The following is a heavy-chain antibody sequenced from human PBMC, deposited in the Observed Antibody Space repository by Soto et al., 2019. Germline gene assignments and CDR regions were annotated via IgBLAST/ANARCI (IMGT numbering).Heavy chain of an antibody. Sequence: EAQLVESGGGLVQPGGSQRLSCSASGFNFNQYWMSWVRQAPGKGLEWVANVKQDGGEKNYVDSVRGRFTISRDNTKNSLYLQMDSLRVEDPALYYCASGGGWSFDHWGQGTLVTVSS. J-gene: IGHJ4*02. V-gene: IGHV3-7*01. CDR2: VKQDGGEK. CDR3: ASGGGWSFDH. D-gene: IGHD6-19*01. CDR1: GFNFNQYW.